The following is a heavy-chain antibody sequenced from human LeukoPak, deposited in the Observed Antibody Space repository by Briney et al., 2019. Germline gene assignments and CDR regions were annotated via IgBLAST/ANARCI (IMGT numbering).Heavy chain of an antibody. J-gene: IGHJ4*02. CDR2: IYYYSGST. D-gene: IGHD6-19*01. Sequence: SETLSLTCTVSGGSISSSTYFWGWIRQPPGKGLEWIGSIYYYSGSTYYNPSLKSRVTISVDTSKNQFSLKLSSVTAADTAVYYCARDRRQWLVLDYWGQGTLVTVSS. V-gene: IGHV4-39*07. CDR3: ARDRRQWLVLDY. CDR1: GGSISSSTYF.